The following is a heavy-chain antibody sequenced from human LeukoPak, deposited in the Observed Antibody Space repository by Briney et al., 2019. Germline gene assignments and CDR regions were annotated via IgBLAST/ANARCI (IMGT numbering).Heavy chain of an antibody. Sequence: SETLSLTCTVSGGSISSYYWSWIRQPPGKGLEWIGYIYYSGSTNYNPSLKSRVTISVDKSKNQFSLKLSSVTAADTAVYYCARVLSGTLDYWGQGTLVTVSS. J-gene: IGHJ4*02. D-gene: IGHD1-26*01. CDR1: GGSISSYY. CDR3: ARVLSGTLDY. V-gene: IGHV4-59*12. CDR2: IYYSGST.